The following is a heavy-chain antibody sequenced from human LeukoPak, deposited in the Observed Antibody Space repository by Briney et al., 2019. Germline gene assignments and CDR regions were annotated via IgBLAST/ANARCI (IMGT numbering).Heavy chain of an antibody. CDR2: IYPGDSDT. CDR3: ARIPDGSRDAFDI. V-gene: IGHV5-51*01. CDR1: VFSFTSYW. D-gene: IGHD1-26*01. J-gene: IGHJ3*02. Sequence: PGESLKISCKTSVFSFTSYWIGWVRQMPGKGLEWMGIIYPGDSDTRYSPSFQGQVTISADKSISTAYLQWSSLKASDTAMYYCARIPDGSRDAFDIWGQGTMVTVSS.